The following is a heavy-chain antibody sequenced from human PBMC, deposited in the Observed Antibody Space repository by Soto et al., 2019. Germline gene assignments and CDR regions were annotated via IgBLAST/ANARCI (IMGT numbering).Heavy chain of an antibody. CDR1: GYSFTTYW. V-gene: IGHV5-51*01. J-gene: IGHJ4*02. Sequence: QTGPRTKVPGESLKISCKGSGYSFTTYWIGWVRQMPGKGLERMGGIYPGDSDTRFSPSFQGQVTISVDMSISTAYLQWSSLKASDTAMYYCARQADHYDRNSFGYWGQGTLVTVSS. D-gene: IGHD3-22*01. CDR3: ARQADHYDRNSFGY. CDR2: IYPGDSDT.